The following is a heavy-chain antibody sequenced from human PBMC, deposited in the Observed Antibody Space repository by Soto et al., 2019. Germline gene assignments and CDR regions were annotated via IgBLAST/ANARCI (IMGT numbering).Heavy chain of an antibody. V-gene: IGHV1-69*13. CDR3: ARGGARGYYYYYYGMDV. CDR1: GGTFSSYA. J-gene: IGHJ6*02. Sequence: SVKVSCKASGGTFSSYAISWVRQAPGQGLEWMGGIIPIFGTANYAQKFQGRVTITADESTSTAYMELSSLRSEDTAVYYCARGGARGYYYYYYGMDVWDQGTTVTVSS. D-gene: IGHD6-25*01. CDR2: IIPIFGTA.